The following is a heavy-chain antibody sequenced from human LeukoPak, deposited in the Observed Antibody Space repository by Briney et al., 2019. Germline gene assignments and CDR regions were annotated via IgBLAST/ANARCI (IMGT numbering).Heavy chain of an antibody. V-gene: IGHV3-53*01. CDR1: GFTVSSNY. CDR2: IYSGGST. J-gene: IGHJ6*02. D-gene: IGHD1-14*01. Sequence: GGSLRLSCAASGFTVSSNYMSWVRQAPGKGLEGVSIIYSGGSTYYADSVKGRFTISRDNSKNTLYLQMNSLRAEDTAVYYCARVPGHYGMDVWGQGTTVTVSS. CDR3: ARVPGHYGMDV.